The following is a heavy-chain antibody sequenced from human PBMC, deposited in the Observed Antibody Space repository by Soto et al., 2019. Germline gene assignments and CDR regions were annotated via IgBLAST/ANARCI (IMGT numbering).Heavy chain of an antibody. CDR3: ARDVGSGNYYKGVYYYYYMDV. J-gene: IGHJ6*03. D-gene: IGHD3-10*01. Sequence: EVQVVESGGGLVQPGDSLRLSCAASGFTSGAYGFHWVRQAPGKALEYISAISSYGGNIYYANSVKGRFTISRDNSKNTLYLQMGSLRAEDMGVYYGARDVGSGNYYKGVYYYYYMDVWGKGTTVTVSS. CDR1: GFTSGAYG. V-gene: IGHV3-64*01. CDR2: ISSYGGNI.